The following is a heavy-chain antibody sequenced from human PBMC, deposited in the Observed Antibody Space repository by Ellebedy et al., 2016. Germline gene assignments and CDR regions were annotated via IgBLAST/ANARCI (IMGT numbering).Heavy chain of an antibody. CDR3: ARDRDASGSFYDY. Sequence: GESLKISCAAFGFTFSRYWMNWVRQAPGKGLEWVANIKQDGGEKHYVDSVKGRFTISRDNAKSSLYLQMNSLRAGDTAVYYCARDRDASGSFYDYWGQGTLVTVSS. V-gene: IGHV3-7*03. D-gene: IGHD1-26*01. CDR1: GFTFSRYW. CDR2: IKQDGGEK. J-gene: IGHJ4*02.